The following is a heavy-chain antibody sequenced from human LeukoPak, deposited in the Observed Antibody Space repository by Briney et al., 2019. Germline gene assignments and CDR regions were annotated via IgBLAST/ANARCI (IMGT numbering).Heavy chain of an antibody. CDR3: ASLSTATVGPFDY. CDR2: IYTSGST. V-gene: IGHV4-61*02. Sequence: KSSETLSLTCTVSGGSISSGSYYWSWIRQPAGKGLEWIGRIYTSGSTYYNPSLKSRVTISVDTSKNQFSLKLSSVTAADTAVYYCASLSTATVGPFDYWGQGTLVTVSS. CDR1: GGSISSGSYY. J-gene: IGHJ4*02. D-gene: IGHD5-18*01.